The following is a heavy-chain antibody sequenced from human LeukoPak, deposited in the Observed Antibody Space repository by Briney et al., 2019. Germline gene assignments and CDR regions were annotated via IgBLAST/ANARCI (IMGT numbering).Heavy chain of an antibody. Sequence: ASVKVSCKASGYTFTSYGVSWVRQAPGQGLEWMGWISGYNGNTFYAQKFQGRVTMTTDTSTSTSYMELRSLTSDDTAVYYCARDGTGHVYGCLDSWGQGTLVTVSS. CDR3: ARDGTGHVYGCLDS. V-gene: IGHV1-18*01. D-gene: IGHD2-8*02. J-gene: IGHJ5*01. CDR2: ISGYNGNT. CDR1: GYTFTSYG.